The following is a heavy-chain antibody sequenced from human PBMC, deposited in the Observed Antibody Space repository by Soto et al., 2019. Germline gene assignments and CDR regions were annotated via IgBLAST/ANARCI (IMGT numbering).Heavy chain of an antibody. CDR3: TRLTALESYFGY. CDR1: GFTFNGCA. D-gene: IGHD5-18*01. CDR2: IRSKANSYAT. J-gene: IGHJ4*02. V-gene: IGHV3-73*01. Sequence: GGSLRRSCAASGFTFNGCAIHCVRQASGKGLEWVGLIRSKANSYATAYDSSGKGRFTISRDDSKNTAYLQMNSLKTEDTPVYYCTRLTALESYFGYWRQGPRGTVSS.